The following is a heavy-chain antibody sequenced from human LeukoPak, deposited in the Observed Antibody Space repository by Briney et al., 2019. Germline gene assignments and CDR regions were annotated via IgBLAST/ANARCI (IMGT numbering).Heavy chain of an antibody. V-gene: IGHV4-39*07. CDR2: LFYTGNT. CDR3: ARENIVSTRDFDY. Sequence: KPSETLSLTCTVSGGSINTGDYYWTWTRQPPGKGLEWIGSLFYTGNTYYNPSLKTRVTISIDTSKNQFSLKLTSVTAADTAVYYCARENIVSTRDFDYWGQGTLVTVSS. D-gene: IGHD5/OR15-5a*01. CDR1: GGSINTGDYY. J-gene: IGHJ4*02.